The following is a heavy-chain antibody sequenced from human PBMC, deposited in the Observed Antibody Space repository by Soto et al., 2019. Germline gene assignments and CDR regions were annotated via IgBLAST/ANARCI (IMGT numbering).Heavy chain of an antibody. D-gene: IGHD4-17*01. V-gene: IGHV3-48*01. CDR1: GFTFSSYS. J-gene: IGHJ4*02. CDR2: ISSSTSTT. CDR3: ARDAYGDYLFDY. Sequence: EVQLVESGGGLVQPGGSLRLSCAASGFTFSSYSMNWVRQAPGKGLEWISYISSSTSTTYHADSVKGRFTISRDNANNSLYLQMNSLRAEDTAVYYCARDAYGDYLFDYGGQGTLVTVSS.